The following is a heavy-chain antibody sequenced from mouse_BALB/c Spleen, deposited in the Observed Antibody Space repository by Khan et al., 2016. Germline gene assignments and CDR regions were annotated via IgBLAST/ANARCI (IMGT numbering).Heavy chain of an antibody. CDR2: ISYSGST. CDR1: GYSITSDYA. CDR3: ARSFAYRVVAY. V-gene: IGHV3-2*02. Sequence: EVQLQESGPGLVKPSQSLSLTCTVTGYSITSDYAWNWIRQFPGNKLEWMGYISYSGSTNYNPSLKSRISITRDTSKNQVFLQLNSVTTEDTATYYCARSFAYRVVAYWGQGTLVTVSA. J-gene: IGHJ3*01.